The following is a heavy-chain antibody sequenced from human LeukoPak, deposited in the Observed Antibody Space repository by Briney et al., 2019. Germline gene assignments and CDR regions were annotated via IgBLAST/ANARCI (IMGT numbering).Heavy chain of an antibody. CDR2: IKEDGSMK. CDR3: ARDEISGYFVY. D-gene: IGHD1-26*01. Sequence: GGSLRLSCADSGFTFSNYWMSWVRQAPGRGLEWVANIKEDGSMKQYVDSVRGRFTISRDNAKRSLYLQMSSLKAEDSAVYYRARDEISGYFVYWGQGTLVTVSS. V-gene: IGHV3-7*01. J-gene: IGHJ4*02. CDR1: GFTFSNYW.